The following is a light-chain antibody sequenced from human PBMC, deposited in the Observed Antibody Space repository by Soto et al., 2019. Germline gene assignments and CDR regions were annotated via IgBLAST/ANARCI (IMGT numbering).Light chain of an antibody. V-gene: IGKV1-39*01. J-gene: IGKJ1*01. CDR1: QSISKD. Sequence: DIQMTQSPSSLSASVSDRVTITCRASQSISKDLNWYQQKPGEAPMLLIYDASTLQGGVPSRFSGAVSGTDFTLTISNLQPEDFATYFCQQSYSTPWTFGLGTKVDI. CDR2: DAS. CDR3: QQSYSTPWT.